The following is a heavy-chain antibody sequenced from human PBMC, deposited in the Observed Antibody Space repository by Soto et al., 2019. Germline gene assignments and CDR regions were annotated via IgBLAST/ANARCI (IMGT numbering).Heavy chain of an antibody. D-gene: IGHD3-16*02. Sequence: EVQLVESGGGLVKPGGSLRLSCAASGFTLKNAWMNWVRQAPGKGLEWVGRVKRKTDGATTDYAAPVKGGFAVSRDDSESTGYPQMSSLRTENTAVYYCATSVGYQAFDIWGQGTMVAVSS. CDR2: VKRKTDGATT. J-gene: IGHJ3*02. CDR1: GFTLKNAW. V-gene: IGHV3-15*07. CDR3: ATSVGYQAFDI.